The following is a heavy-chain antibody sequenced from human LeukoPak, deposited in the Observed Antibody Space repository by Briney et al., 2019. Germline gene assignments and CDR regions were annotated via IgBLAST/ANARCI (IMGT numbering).Heavy chain of an antibody. Sequence: PGGSLRLSCAASGFTFSNYAMSWVRQAPGKGVEWVSAITGSGGKTYYADSVKGRFTTSKDNSKNTVFLQINSLRAEGTAGYYCAKWGDYDVLTGYYVSDYWGQGSLVTVSA. J-gene: IGHJ4*02. CDR3: AKWGDYDVLTGYYVSDY. V-gene: IGHV3-23*01. CDR1: GFTFSNYA. D-gene: IGHD3-9*01. CDR2: ITGSGGKT.